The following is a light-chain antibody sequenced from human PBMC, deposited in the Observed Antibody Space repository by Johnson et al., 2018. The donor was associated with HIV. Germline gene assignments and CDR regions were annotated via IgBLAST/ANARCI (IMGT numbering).Light chain of an antibody. CDR3: GTWDSSLSAGV. J-gene: IGLJ1*01. CDR2: ESD. CDR1: NSNIGNNY. Sequence: QSVLTQPPSVSAAPGQKVTISCSGSNSNIGNNYVSWYQQLPGTAPKLLIYESDQRPSGIPDRFSGSKSGTSATLGITGLQTGDEADYYCGTWDSSLSAGVFGTGTKVTGL. V-gene: IGLV1-51*02.